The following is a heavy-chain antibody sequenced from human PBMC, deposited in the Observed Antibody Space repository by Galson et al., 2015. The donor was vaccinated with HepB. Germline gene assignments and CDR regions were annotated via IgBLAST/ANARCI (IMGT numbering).Heavy chain of an antibody. CDR3: ARDPRPLSLYYDILTGRSYYYYYMDV. J-gene: IGHJ6*03. CDR1: GFTFSSYS. Sequence: SLRLSCAASGFTFSSYSMNWVRQAPGKGLEWVSYISSSSSTIYYADSVKGRFTISRDNAKNSLYLQMNSLRAEDTAVYYCARDPRPLSLYYDILTGRSYYYYYMDVWGKGTTVTVSS. CDR2: ISSSSSTI. V-gene: IGHV3-48*01. D-gene: IGHD3-9*01.